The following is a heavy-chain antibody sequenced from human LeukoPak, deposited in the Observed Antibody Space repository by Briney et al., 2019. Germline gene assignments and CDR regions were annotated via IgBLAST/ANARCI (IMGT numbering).Heavy chain of an antibody. CDR1: GYTFTSYY. CDR3: AREAGGSDTYYFDY. V-gene: IGHV1-46*01. Sequence: ASVKVSRKASGYTFTSYYMHWVRQAPGQGLEWMGIINPSGGSTSYAQKFQGRVTMTRDTAISTAYMEVSGLRSDDTAVYYCAREAGGSDTYYFDYWGQGVLVTVSS. CDR2: INPSGGST. J-gene: IGHJ4*02. D-gene: IGHD1-26*01.